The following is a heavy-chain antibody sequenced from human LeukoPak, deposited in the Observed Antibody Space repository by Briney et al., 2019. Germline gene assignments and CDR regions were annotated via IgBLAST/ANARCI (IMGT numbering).Heavy chain of an antibody. V-gene: IGHV3-23*01. CDR3: AKSLYSYGCQPPCYYYYMDV. CDR1: GFTFSSYA. D-gene: IGHD5-18*01. Sequence: GGSLRVSCAASGFTFSSYAMSWVRQAPGKGLEWVSAISASGGSTYYADSVKGRFTISRDNSKNTLYLQMNSLRAEDTAVYYCAKSLYSYGCQPPCYYYYMDVWGKGTTVTVSS. J-gene: IGHJ6*03. CDR2: ISASGGST.